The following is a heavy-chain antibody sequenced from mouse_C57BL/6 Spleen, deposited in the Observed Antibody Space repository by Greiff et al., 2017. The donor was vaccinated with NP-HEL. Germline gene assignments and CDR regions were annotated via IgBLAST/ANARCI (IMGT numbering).Heavy chain of an antibody. CDR3: ARDQGISRAMDY. J-gene: IGHJ4*01. CDR1: GYSITSGYD. V-gene: IGHV3-1*01. Sequence: EVHLVESGPGMVKPSQSLSLTCTVTGYSITSGYDWHWIRHFPGNKLEWMGYISYSGSTNYNPSLKSRLSITHDTSKNHFFLKLNSVTTEDTATYYCARDQGISRAMDYWGQGTSVTVSS. CDR2: ISYSGST. D-gene: IGHD6-1*01.